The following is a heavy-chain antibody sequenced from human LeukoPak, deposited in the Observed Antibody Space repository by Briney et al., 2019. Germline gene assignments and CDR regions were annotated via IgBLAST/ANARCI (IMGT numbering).Heavy chain of an antibody. Sequence: GGSLRLSCAASGFSFSTYALHWVRQVPGKGLEYVSAISSIGGTTYYANSVKGRFTISRDNSKNTLYLQMGSLKPEDTAVYYCARVGDNTAFDYWGQGTLVTVSS. D-gene: IGHD2-21*01. CDR1: GFSFSTYA. CDR2: ISSIGGTT. V-gene: IGHV3-64*01. J-gene: IGHJ4*02. CDR3: ARVGDNTAFDY.